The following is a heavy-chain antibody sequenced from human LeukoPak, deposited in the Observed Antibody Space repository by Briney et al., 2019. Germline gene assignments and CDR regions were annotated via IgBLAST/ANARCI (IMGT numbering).Heavy chain of an antibody. J-gene: IGHJ6*03. CDR2: ISWNSGSI. D-gene: IGHD6-13*01. V-gene: IGHV3-9*01. CDR3: AKGGIHRGYYYYYMDV. Sequence: GRSLRLSCAASGFTFYDYAMHWVRRAPGKGLEWVSGISWNSGSIVYADSVKGRFTIFRDNGKNSLYLQMNSLRAEDTALYYCAKGGIHRGYYYYYMDVWGKGTTVTISS. CDR1: GFTFYDYA.